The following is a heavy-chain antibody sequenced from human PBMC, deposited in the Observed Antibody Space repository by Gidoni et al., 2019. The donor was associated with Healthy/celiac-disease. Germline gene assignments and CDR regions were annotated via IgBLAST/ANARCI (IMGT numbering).Heavy chain of an antibody. Sequence: QVQLQESGPGLVKPSQTLSLTCTVSGGSISSGSYYWSWLRQPAGKGLEWIGRIYTSGSTNYNPSLKSRVTISVDTSKNQFSLKLSSVTAADTAVYYCARAAYYDSSGYYLYYYYGMDVWGQGTTVTVSS. D-gene: IGHD3-22*01. CDR3: ARAAYYDSSGYYLYYYYGMDV. CDR2: IYTSGST. V-gene: IGHV4-61*02. J-gene: IGHJ6*02. CDR1: GGSISSGSYY.